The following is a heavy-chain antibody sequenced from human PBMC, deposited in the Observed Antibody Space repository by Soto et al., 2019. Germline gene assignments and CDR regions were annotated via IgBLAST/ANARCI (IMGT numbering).Heavy chain of an antibody. Sequence: SETLSLTCTVSGGSISSYYWSWIRQPPGKGLEWIGYIYYSGSTNYNPSLKSRVTISVDTSKNQFSLKLSSVTAADTAVYYCARDEYCSSTSCYTYYYYGMDVWGQGTTVTVSS. V-gene: IGHV4-59*12. CDR1: GGSISSYY. D-gene: IGHD2-2*02. CDR2: IYYSGST. J-gene: IGHJ6*02. CDR3: ARDEYCSSTSCYTYYYYGMDV.